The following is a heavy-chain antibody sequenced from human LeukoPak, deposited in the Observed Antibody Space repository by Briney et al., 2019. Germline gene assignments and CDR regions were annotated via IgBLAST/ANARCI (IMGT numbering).Heavy chain of an antibody. J-gene: IGHJ4*02. V-gene: IGHV3-15*01. CDR3: TTTAYSDSAGRA. Sequence: PGGSLRLSCAATGFTFSIAWMSWVRQAPGKGLEWVGRIKSNSNGGTADYAAPVKGRFTMSRDDSQNTLYLEMNSLKTEDTALYYCTTTAYSDSAGRAWGPGTLVTVSS. D-gene: IGHD6-13*01. CDR1: GFTFSIAW. CDR2: IKSNSNGGTA.